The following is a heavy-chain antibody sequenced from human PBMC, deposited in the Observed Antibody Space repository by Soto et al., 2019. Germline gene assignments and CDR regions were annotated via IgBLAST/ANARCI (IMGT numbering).Heavy chain of an antibody. V-gene: IGHV3-23*01. CDR1: GFTFSSYA. CDR2: ISGSGGST. Sequence: GGSLRLSCAASGFTFSSYAMSWVRQAPGKGLEWVSAISGSGGSTYYADSVKGRFTISRDNSKNTLYLQMNSLRAEDTAVYYCAKSPESYDYIWGSYRYFPFDPWGQGTLVTVSS. CDR3: AKSPESYDYIWGSYRYFPFDP. D-gene: IGHD3-16*02. J-gene: IGHJ5*02.